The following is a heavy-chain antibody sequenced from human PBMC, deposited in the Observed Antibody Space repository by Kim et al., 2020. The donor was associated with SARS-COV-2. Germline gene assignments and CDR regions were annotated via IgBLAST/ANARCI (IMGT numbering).Heavy chain of an antibody. CDR1: GGSISSSSYY. D-gene: IGHD2-2*01. CDR3: ASYCSSTSCYTTYFDY. J-gene: IGHJ4*02. V-gene: IGHV4-39*01. Sequence: SETLSLTCTVSGGSISSSSYYWGWIRQSPGKGLEWIGSIYYSGSTYYNSSLRSRVTISVDTSKNQFSLKLSSVTAADTAVYYCASYCSSTSCYTTYFDYWGQGTLGTVSS. CDR2: IYYSGST.